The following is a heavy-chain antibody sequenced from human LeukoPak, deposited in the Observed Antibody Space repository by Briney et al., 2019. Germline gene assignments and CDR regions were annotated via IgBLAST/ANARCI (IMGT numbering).Heavy chain of an antibody. J-gene: IGHJ6*03. V-gene: IGHV4-39*01. D-gene: IGHD1-7*01. CDR1: GGSISSSSYY. CDR2: IYYSGST. CDR3: ARGRGNYYYYYYYMDV. Sequence: SETLSLTCTVSGGSISSSSYYWGWIRQPPGKGLEWIGSIYYSGSTYHNPSLKSRVTISVDTSKNQFSLKLSSVTAADTAVYYCARGRGNYYYYYYYMDVWGKGTTVTVSS.